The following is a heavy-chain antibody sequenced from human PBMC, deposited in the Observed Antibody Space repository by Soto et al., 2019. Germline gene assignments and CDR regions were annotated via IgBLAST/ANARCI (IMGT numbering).Heavy chain of an antibody. CDR1: GYSFAGYW. V-gene: IGHV5-10-1*01. CDR3: ARFDGMDV. Sequence: GESLKISCKGSGYSFAGYWITWVRQKPGKGLEWMGRIDPSDSYTNYSPSFQGHVTISADKSISTAYLQWSSLKASDTAMYYCARFDGMDVWGQGTTVTVSS. D-gene: IGHD3-10*01. J-gene: IGHJ6*02. CDR2: IDPSDSYT.